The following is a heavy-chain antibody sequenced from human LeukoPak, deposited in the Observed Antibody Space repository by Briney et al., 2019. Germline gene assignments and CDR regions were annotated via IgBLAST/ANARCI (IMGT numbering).Heavy chain of an antibody. Sequence: SETLSLTCSVSGDSISGYYWKWLRQPAGEGVEWLGRMYTIGITNYTPSLRSRVPMSVDTSKNQFSLRLSSVPAADTAVYYCARGGYYGSGSYTVDVWGKGTTVTVSS. V-gene: IGHV4-4*07. J-gene: IGHJ6*04. CDR1: GDSISGYY. D-gene: IGHD3-10*01. CDR2: MYTIGIT. CDR3: ARGGYYGSGSYTVDV.